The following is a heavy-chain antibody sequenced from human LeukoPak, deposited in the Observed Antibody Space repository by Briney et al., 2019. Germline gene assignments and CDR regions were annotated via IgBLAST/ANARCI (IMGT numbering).Heavy chain of an antibody. J-gene: IGHJ4*02. V-gene: IGHV3-23*01. CDR2: ISGSGGST. D-gene: IGHD6-13*01. CDR3: AKGVSGQELGGFDY. CDR1: GCTFSSYA. Sequence: GGSLRLSCAASGCTFSSYAMSWVRQAPGKGLEWVSAISGSGGSTYYADSVKGRFTISRDNSKNTLYLQMNSLRAEDTAVYYCAKGVSGQELGGFDYWGQGTLVTVSS.